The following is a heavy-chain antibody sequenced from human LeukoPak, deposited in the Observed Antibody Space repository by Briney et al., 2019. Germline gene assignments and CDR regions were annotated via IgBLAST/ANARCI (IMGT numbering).Heavy chain of an antibody. V-gene: IGHV4-59*04. CDR3: ARQQYYDILTGKGGYGMDV. Sequence: PSETLSLTCTVSGGSISSYYWSWIRQPPGKGLEWIGNIYYSGSTYCNPSLKSRVTISVDTSKNQFSLKLTSVTAADTAVYYCARQQYYDILTGKGGYGMDVWGQGTTVTVSS. J-gene: IGHJ6*02. CDR1: GGSISSYY. CDR2: IYYSGST. D-gene: IGHD3-9*01.